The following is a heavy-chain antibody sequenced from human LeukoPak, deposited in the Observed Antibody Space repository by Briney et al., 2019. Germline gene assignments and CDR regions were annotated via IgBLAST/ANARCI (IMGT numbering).Heavy chain of an antibody. J-gene: IGHJ5*02. Sequence: SVKVSCKASGYTFTGYYMHWVRQAPGQGLEWMGGIIPIFGTANYAQKFQGRVTITTDESTSTAYMELSSLRSEDTAVYYCAREGGYGDYESWGQGTLVTVSS. CDR3: AREGGYGDYES. CDR1: GYTFTGYY. V-gene: IGHV1-69*05. D-gene: IGHD4-17*01. CDR2: IIPIFGTA.